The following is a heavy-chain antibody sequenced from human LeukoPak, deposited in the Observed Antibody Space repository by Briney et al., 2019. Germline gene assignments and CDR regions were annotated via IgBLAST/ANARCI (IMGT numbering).Heavy chain of an antibody. CDR1: GFTFSDYG. CDR3: ASGDIAVAMDV. J-gene: IGHJ6*04. V-gene: IGHV3-30*02. D-gene: IGHD6-19*01. Sequence: QPGGSLRLSCGTSGFTFSDYGMHWVRQAPGKGLEWVSFIQFDGSNKYYIDSVKGRFTISRDNSKNTLYLQMNSLRAEDTALYYCASGDIAVAMDVWGKGTTVTISS. CDR2: IQFDGSNK.